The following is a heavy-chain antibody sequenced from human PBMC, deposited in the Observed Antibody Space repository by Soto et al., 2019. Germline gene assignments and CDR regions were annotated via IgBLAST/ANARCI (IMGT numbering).Heavy chain of an antibody. CDR1: GFTFSSYS. Sequence: GGSLRLSCAASGFTFSSYSMNWVRQAPGKGLEWVSSISSSSSYIYYADSVKGRFTISRDNAKNSLYLQMNSLRAEDTAVYYCARRGTMVRGIHRYYFDYWGQGTLVTVSS. CDR3: ARRGTMVRGIHRYYFDY. J-gene: IGHJ4*02. D-gene: IGHD3-10*01. V-gene: IGHV3-21*01. CDR2: ISSSSSYI.